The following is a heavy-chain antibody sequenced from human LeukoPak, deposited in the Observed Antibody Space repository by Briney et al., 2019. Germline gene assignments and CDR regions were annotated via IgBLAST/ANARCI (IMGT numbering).Heavy chain of an antibody. D-gene: IGHD6-13*01. CDR3: ARLGGSWSYGYYFDY. V-gene: IGHV1-2*02. CDR2: INPNSGGT. J-gene: IGHJ4*02. Sequence: GASVKVSCKASGYTFTGYYMHWVRQAPGQGLEWMGWINPNSGGTNYAQKFQGRVTMTRDTSISTAYMELSRLRSDDTAVYYCARLGGSWSYGYYFDYWGQGTLVTVSS. CDR1: GYTFTGYY.